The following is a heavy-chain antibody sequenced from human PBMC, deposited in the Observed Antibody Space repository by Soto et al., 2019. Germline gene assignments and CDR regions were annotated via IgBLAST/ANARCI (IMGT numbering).Heavy chain of an antibody. CDR1: GGSISGSY. V-gene: IGHV4-59*01. CDR2: AYYTGST. J-gene: IGHJ4*02. CDR3: ARSVAVPGAHIDY. Sequence: SETLSLTCSVSGGSISGSYWSWIRQSPGKGLEWLGYAYYTGSTNYSPSLRSRVSISVDTSKNEFSLRLSSVTAADTAVYFCARSVAVPGAHIDYWGQGTQVSVS. D-gene: IGHD6-19*01.